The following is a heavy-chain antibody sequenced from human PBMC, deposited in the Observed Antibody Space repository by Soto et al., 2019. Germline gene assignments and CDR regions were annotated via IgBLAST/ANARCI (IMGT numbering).Heavy chain of an antibody. CDR2: IQSGGAT. CDR3: VRVLYGSGVVDF. V-gene: IGHV3-53*01. J-gene: IGHJ4*02. D-gene: IGHD3-10*01. Sequence: QLVESGGGLIQAGGSTRLSCLVSGFTVSRYDMAWVRQAPGKGLEWASIIQSGGATSYPDPAQGRFTISRDNSKNTVYLQMSSLRVEDTGVYSCVRVLYGSGVVDFWGQGSLITVS. CDR1: GFTVSRYD.